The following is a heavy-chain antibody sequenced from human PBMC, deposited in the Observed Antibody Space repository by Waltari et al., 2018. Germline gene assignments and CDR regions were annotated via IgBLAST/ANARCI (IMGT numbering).Heavy chain of an antibody. CDR3: ATGALQGY. D-gene: IGHD3-10*01. Sequence: QVQLQESGPGLVKPSETLSLTCTVSGGSISSYYWSWIRQPPGKGLEWIGYIYYSGSTNYNPSLKSRVTISVDTSKNQFSLKLSSVTAADTAVYYCATGALQGYWGQGTLVTVSS. V-gene: IGHV4-59*08. CDR2: IYYSGST. J-gene: IGHJ4*02. CDR1: GGSISSYY.